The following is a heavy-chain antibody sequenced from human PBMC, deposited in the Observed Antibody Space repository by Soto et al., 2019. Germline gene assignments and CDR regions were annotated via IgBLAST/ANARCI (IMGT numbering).Heavy chain of an antibody. Sequence: SVKVSCKASGGTFSSYTISWVRQAPGQGLEWLGRIIPILGIANYAQKFQGRVTITADKSTSTAYMELSSLRSEDTAVYYCARLTVATGRRRSGHFVYWGQGTLVTVSS. D-gene: IGHD1-1*01. CDR2: IIPILGIA. V-gene: IGHV1-69*02. CDR3: ARLTVATGRRRSGHFVY. CDR1: GGTFSSYT. J-gene: IGHJ4*02.